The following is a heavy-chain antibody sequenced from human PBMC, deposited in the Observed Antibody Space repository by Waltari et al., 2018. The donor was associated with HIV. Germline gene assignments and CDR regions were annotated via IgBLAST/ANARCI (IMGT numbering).Heavy chain of an antibody. CDR1: GFSFSRYS. D-gene: IGHD2-15*01. CDR2: IDSGNSYL. V-gene: IGHV3-21*01. J-gene: IGHJ5*02. Sequence: EVQLVESGGGLVKPGGSLRLSCAASGFSFSRYSMSWVRQAPGKGLEWVSSIDSGNSYLNYADSVRCRFTISRDNAKNSLFLQLNSLRVEDTAFYYCARFDGGGSGVYHWGQGTLVTVSS. CDR3: ARFDGGGSGVYH.